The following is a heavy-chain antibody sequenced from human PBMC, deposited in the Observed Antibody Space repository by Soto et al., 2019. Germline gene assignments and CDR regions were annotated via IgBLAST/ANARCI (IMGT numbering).Heavy chain of an antibody. D-gene: IGHD6-6*01. CDR2: ISASGGST. Sequence: EVQLLESGGDLIQPGGSLRLSCAASGFTFSSYAMSWVRQAPGKGLEWVSSISASGGSTYYADSVKGRFAISRDNSKNTLYLQMNSLRAEDTAVYYCAKCGNSSEYYYLMDVWGKGTPVTVSS. CDR3: AKCGNSSEYYYLMDV. J-gene: IGHJ6*03. CDR1: GFTFSSYA. V-gene: IGHV3-23*01.